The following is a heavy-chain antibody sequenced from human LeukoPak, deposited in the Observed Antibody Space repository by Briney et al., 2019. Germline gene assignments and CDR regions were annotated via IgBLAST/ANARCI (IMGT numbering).Heavy chain of an antibody. CDR3: ARVGLGNSNSVRVGY. D-gene: IGHD4-11*01. Sequence: GGSLRLSCAASGFTVSSNYMSWVRQAPGKGLEWVSVIYSGGSTYYADSVKGRFTISRDNSKNTLYLQMNSLRAEDTAVYYCARVGLGNSNSVRVGYWGQGTLVPVSS. J-gene: IGHJ4*02. CDR1: GFTVSSNY. CDR2: IYSGGST. V-gene: IGHV3-66*01.